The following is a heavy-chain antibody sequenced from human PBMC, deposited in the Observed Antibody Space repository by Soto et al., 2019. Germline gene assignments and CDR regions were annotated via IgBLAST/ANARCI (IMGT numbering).Heavy chain of an antibody. CDR1: GGSISSYY. Sequence: SETLSLTCTVSGGSISSYYWSWIRQPPGKGLEWIGYIYYSGSTNYNPSLKSRVTISVDTSKNQFSLKLSSVTAADTAVYYCARTLVRGERWFDPWGQGILVTVSS. D-gene: IGHD3-10*01. J-gene: IGHJ5*02. CDR2: IYYSGST. V-gene: IGHV4-59*01. CDR3: ARTLVRGERWFDP.